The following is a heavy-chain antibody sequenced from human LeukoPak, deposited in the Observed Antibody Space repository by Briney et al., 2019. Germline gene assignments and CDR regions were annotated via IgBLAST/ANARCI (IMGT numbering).Heavy chain of an antibody. CDR1: GFTVSSNY. J-gene: IGHJ4*02. CDR3: ARRSGYEFDY. D-gene: IGHD5-12*01. CDR2: ISSSGSTI. Sequence: GGSLRLSCAASGFTVSSNYMSWVRQAPGKGLEWVSYISSSGSTIYYADSVKGRFTISRDNAKNSLYLQMNSLRAEDTAVYYCARRSGYEFDYWGQGTLVTVSS. V-gene: IGHV3-11*04.